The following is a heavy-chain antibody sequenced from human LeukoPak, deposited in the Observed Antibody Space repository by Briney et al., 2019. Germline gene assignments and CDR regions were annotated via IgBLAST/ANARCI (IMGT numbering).Heavy chain of an antibody. V-gene: IGHV1-18*04. D-gene: IGHD6-6*01. CDR2: ISAYNGNT. CDR3: ARDSSSIAARPDYYYYGMDV. J-gene: IGHJ6*02. CDR1: GYTFTSYG. Sequence: ASVKVSCKASGYTFTSYGISWVRQAPGQGLEWMGWISAYNGNTNYAQKLQGRVTVTADKSTSTAYMELSSLRSEDTAVYYCARDSSSIAARPDYYYYGMDVWGQGTTVTVSS.